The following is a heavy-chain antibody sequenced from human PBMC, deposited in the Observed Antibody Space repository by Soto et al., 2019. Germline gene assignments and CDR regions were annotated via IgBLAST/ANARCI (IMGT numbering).Heavy chain of an antibody. Sequence: VQLVESGGGVVQPGRSLRLSCAASGFTFSDYAMHWVRQAPGKGLEWVAVVSHDGRNTHYADSVKGRFTISRDSSKNTVSLEMTSLGAEDTAVSYCARGGRQWLVTSDFNYWGQGALVTVSS. CDR3: ARGGRQWLVTSDFNY. CDR2: VSHDGRNT. J-gene: IGHJ4*02. V-gene: IGHV3-30*03. D-gene: IGHD6-19*01. CDR1: GFTFSDYA.